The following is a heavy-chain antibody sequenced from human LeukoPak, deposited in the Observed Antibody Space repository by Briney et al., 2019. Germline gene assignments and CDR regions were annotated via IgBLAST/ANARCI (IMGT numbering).Heavy chain of an antibody. J-gene: IGHJ4*02. CDR2: IKQDGSEK. CDR1: GFTFSSYW. Sequence: GGSLGLSCAPSGFTFSSYWMSWVRQAPGKGLEWVANIKQDGSEKYYVDSVKGRFTISRDNAKNSLFLQMNSLRAEDTAVYYCARVISKDSSGYYYEVFDYWGQGTLVTVSS. D-gene: IGHD3-22*01. CDR3: ARVISKDSSGYYYEVFDY. V-gene: IGHV3-7*04.